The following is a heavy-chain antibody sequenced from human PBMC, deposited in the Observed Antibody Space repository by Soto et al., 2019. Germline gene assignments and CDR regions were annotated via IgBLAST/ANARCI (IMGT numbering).Heavy chain of an antibody. CDR1: GFTFGDYA. Sequence: GGSLRLSCTASGFTFGDYAMSWVRQAPGKGLEWVGFIRSKAYGGTTEYAASVKGRFTISRDDSKSIAYLQMNSLKTEDTAVYYCTPGTRPGFGMDVWGQGTTATVAS. CDR2: IRSKAYGGTT. CDR3: TPGTRPGFGMDV. J-gene: IGHJ6*02. D-gene: IGHD1-1*01. V-gene: IGHV3-49*04.